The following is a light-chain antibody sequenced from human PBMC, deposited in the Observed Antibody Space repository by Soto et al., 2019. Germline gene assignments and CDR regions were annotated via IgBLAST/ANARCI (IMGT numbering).Light chain of an antibody. CDR2: ATS. CDR3: LQDYNYPPT. J-gene: IGKJ1*01. CDR1: QGIRND. V-gene: IGKV1-6*01. Sequence: ALQMTQSPFSLSASVGDRVTITCRASQGIRNDLGWYQQKPGKAPKLLIYATSNLQSGVPSRFSGSGSGTDFTLTISSLQPEDFATYYCLQDYNYPPTFGQGTKVDIK.